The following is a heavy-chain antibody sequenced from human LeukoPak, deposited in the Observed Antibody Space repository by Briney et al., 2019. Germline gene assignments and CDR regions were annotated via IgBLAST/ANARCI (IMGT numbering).Heavy chain of an antibody. CDR2: ISSSSSTI. Sequence: GGSLRLSCAASGFTFSSYSMNWVRQAPGKGLEWVSYISSSSSTIYYADSVKGRFTISRDNSRNTVYLQMNSLRAEDTAVYYCARYYYDSSGYAYYFDYWGQGTLVTVSS. CDR1: GFTFSSYS. D-gene: IGHD3-22*01. V-gene: IGHV3-48*01. J-gene: IGHJ4*02. CDR3: ARYYYDSSGYAYYFDY.